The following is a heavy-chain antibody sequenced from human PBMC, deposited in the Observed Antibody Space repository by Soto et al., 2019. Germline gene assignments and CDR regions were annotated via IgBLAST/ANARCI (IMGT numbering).Heavy chain of an antibody. Sequence: QVQLQQWGAGLLKPSETLSLTCAVYGGSFSGYYWSWIRQPPGKGLEWIGEINHSGSTNYNPSLKSRVTISVDTSKIQFSLKLSSVTAADTAVYYCASYPDPYCSSTSCYPSGYYYYMDVWGKGTTVTVSS. V-gene: IGHV4-34*01. D-gene: IGHD2-2*01. CDR1: GGSFSGYY. CDR2: INHSGST. J-gene: IGHJ6*03. CDR3: ASYPDPYCSSTSCYPSGYYYYMDV.